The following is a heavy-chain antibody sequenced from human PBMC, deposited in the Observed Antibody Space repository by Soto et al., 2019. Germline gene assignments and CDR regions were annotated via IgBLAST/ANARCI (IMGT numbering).Heavy chain of an antibody. Sequence: QVQLVESGGGVVQPGTSLRLSCAASRLTFSTYDMHWVRQAPGKGLEWVALIWSDASREFYADSVKGRFSISRDNSKNTLFLQMNGLRAEDTAVYYCAGEPKGGAYDIDVWGQGTTVTVSS. V-gene: IGHV3-33*01. CDR3: AGEPKGGAYDIDV. CDR2: IWSDASRE. CDR1: RLTFSTYD. D-gene: IGHD3-16*01. J-gene: IGHJ6*02.